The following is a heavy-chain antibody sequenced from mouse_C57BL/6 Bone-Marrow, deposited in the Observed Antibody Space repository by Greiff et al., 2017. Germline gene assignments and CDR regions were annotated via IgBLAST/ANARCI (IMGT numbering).Heavy chain of an antibody. D-gene: IGHD1-1*01. Sequence: EVQRVESGAELVRPGASVKLSCTASGFNFTDDYMHWVKQRPGQSLEWIGWIDPENGDTEYASKFQGKATITADTSSNTAYLQLSSLTSEDTAVYDCTPTVVAKGGYWGQGTTLTVSS. J-gene: IGHJ2*01. CDR3: TPTVVAKGGY. CDR2: IDPENGDT. V-gene: IGHV14-4*01. CDR1: GFNFTDDY.